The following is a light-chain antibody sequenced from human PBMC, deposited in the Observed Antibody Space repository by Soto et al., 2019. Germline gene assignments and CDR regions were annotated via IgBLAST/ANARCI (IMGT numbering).Light chain of an antibody. V-gene: IGLV2-8*02. Sequence: QSALTQPPSASRSPGQSVTISCTGTSSDVGGYNYVSWYQQHPGKAPKLMIYEVSKRPSGVPDRFSGSKSGNTASLTVSGLQAEDEADYYCSSYAGRNSVFGTGTKLTVL. CDR3: SSYAGRNSV. CDR1: SSDVGGYNY. J-gene: IGLJ1*01. CDR2: EVS.